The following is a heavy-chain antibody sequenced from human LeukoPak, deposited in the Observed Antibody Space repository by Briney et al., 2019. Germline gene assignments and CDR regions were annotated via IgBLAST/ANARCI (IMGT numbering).Heavy chain of an antibody. CDR2: RYTDGTT. J-gene: IGHJ1*01. D-gene: IGHD3-22*01. CDR3: GSSYHYDVGCHHRPPVN. V-gene: IGHV3-53*04. CDR1: GLFVSSNY. Sequence: GGSLRLSCVASGVSASGLFVSSNYMSWVRKDPGEGLGWVSVRYTDGTTFYADSAEGRLTIDRHDSENTMNLQMNSMTTEETAVYYWGSSYHYDVGCHHRPPVNWGQGTLVTVSS.